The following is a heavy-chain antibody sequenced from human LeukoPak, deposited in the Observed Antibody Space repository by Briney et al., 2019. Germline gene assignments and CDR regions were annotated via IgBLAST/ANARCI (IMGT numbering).Heavy chain of an antibody. V-gene: IGHV3-30*04. CDR2: ISYDGSNK. D-gene: IGHD7-27*01. CDR1: GFTFSSYA. Sequence: GRSLRLSCAASGFTFSSYAMHWVRQAPGKGLEGVAVISYDGSNKYYADSVKGRFTISRDNSKTTLYLQMNSLRAEDTAVYYCARDGAGDHGPDAFDIWGQGTMVTVSS. CDR3: ARDGAGDHGPDAFDI. J-gene: IGHJ3*02.